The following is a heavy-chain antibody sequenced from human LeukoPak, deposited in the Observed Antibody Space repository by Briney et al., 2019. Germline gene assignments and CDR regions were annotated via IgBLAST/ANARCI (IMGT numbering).Heavy chain of an antibody. V-gene: IGHV3-30*02. CDR2: IRYDGSNK. CDR1: GFTFSSYG. Sequence: GGSLRLSCAVSGFTFSSYGMHWVRQAPGKGLEWVAFIRYDGSNKYYADSVKGRFTISRDNSKNTLYLQMNSLRTEDTAVYYCARGLPNYYGMDVWGQGTTVTVSS. J-gene: IGHJ6*02. CDR3: ARGLPNYYGMDV.